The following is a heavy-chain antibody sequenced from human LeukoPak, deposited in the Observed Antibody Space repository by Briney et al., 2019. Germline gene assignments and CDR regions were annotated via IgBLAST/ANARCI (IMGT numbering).Heavy chain of an antibody. CDR3: ASSPGYSKFDY. V-gene: IGHV4-4*09. J-gene: IGHJ4*02. CDR2: IYTSGST. D-gene: IGHD4-11*01. Sequence: PSETLSLTCTAPGGSISSYYWSWIRQLPGKGLEWIGYIYTSGSTNYNPSLKSRVTISVDTSKNQFSLKLSSVTAADTAVYYCASSPGYSKFDYWGQGTLVTVSS. CDR1: GGSISSYY.